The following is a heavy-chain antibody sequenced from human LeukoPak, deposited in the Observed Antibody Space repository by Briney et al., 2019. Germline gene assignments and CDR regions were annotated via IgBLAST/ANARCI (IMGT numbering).Heavy chain of an antibody. V-gene: IGHV4-59*01. J-gene: IGHJ4*02. CDR2: IYYSGST. Sequence: PSETLSLTCTVSGGSISSYYWSWIRQPPGKGLEWIGYIYYSGSTNYNPSLKSRVTISVDTSKNQFSLKLSSVTAADTAVYYCALSGGWRSFDYWGQGTLVTVSS. D-gene: IGHD6-19*01. CDR1: GGSISSYY. CDR3: ALSGGWRSFDY.